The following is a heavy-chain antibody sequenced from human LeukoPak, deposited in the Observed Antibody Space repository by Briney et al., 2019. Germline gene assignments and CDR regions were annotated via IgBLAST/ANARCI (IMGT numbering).Heavy chain of an antibody. CDR1: GFTFDDYA. CDR3: AKGYDILTGRNWFDP. Sequence: PGRSLRLSCAASGFTFDDYAMHWVRQAPGKGLEWVSGISWNSGSIGYADSVKGRFTISRDNAKNSLYLQMNSLRAEDTALYYCAKGYDILTGRNWFDPWGQGTLVTVSS. D-gene: IGHD3-9*01. J-gene: IGHJ5*02. CDR2: ISWNSGSI. V-gene: IGHV3-9*01.